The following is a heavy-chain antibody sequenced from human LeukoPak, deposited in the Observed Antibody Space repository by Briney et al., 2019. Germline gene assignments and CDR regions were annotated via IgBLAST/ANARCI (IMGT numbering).Heavy chain of an antibody. CDR1: GFTFSNYA. CDR3: AKAIHSSSSGVVDY. J-gene: IGHJ4*02. Sequence: SGGSLRLSCAASGFTFSNYAMHWARQAPGKGLEWVTFIRYDGSNKYYAESVKGRFTISRDNSKNTLYLQMNSLRAEDTAVYYCAKAIHSSSSGVVDYWGQGTLVTVSS. V-gene: IGHV3-30*02. D-gene: IGHD6-6*01. CDR2: IRYDGSNK.